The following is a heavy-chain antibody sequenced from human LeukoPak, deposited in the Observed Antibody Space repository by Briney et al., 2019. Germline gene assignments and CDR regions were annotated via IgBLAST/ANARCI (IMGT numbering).Heavy chain of an antibody. J-gene: IGHJ4*02. V-gene: IGHV3-48*02. Sequence: GSLRLSCAASGFTFSNFAMTWVRQAPGKGPEWVSYISGSSRTIYYADSVKGRFTISRGNAKNSLYLQMNSLRDEDTAVYYCARNEWADYWGQGTLVTVSS. D-gene: IGHD1-26*01. CDR1: GFTFSNFA. CDR2: ISGSSRTI. CDR3: ARNEWADY.